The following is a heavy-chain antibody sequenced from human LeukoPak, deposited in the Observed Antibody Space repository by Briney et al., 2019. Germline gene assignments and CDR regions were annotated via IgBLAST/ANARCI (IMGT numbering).Heavy chain of an antibody. J-gene: IGHJ4*02. V-gene: IGHV3-33*01. CDR2: IWYDGSKK. D-gene: IGHD1-1*01. CDR3: ARGGANDRFDY. CDR1: GFTFNIYG. Sequence: GGSLRLSCAASGFTFNIYGMHWVRQAPGKGLEWVAFIWYDGSKKYYADSVKGRFTISRDNAKNSLYLQMNCLRAEDTAVYYCARGGANDRFDYWGQGTLVTVSS.